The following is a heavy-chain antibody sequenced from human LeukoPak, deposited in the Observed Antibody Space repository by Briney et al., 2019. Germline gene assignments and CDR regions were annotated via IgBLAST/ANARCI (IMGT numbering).Heavy chain of an antibody. Sequence: GGSLRLSCAASGFTFSNYGMGWVRQAPGKGLEWVSSIRSVGDPTYYADSVKGRFTISRDNSRNTLYLQMNSLRAEDTAVYFCVKDLYTYGHFDYWGQGTLVTVSS. CDR1: GFTFSNYG. J-gene: IGHJ4*02. V-gene: IGHV3-23*01. D-gene: IGHD5-18*01. CDR3: VKDLYTYGHFDY. CDR2: IRSVGDPT.